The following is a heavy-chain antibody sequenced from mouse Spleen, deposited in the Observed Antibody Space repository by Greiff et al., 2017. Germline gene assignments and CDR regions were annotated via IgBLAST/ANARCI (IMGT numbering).Heavy chain of an antibody. CDR2: INPNNGGT. J-gene: IGHJ3*01. V-gene: IGHV1-26*01. CDR3: ARSGRAVFAY. CDR1: GYTFTDYY. D-gene: IGHD3-1*01. Sequence: EVHLQQSGPELVKPGASVKISCKASGYTFTDYYMNWVKQSHGKSLEWIGDINPNNGGTSYNQKFKGKATLTVDKSSSTAYMELRSLTSEDSAVYYCARSGRAVFAYWGQGTLVTVSA.